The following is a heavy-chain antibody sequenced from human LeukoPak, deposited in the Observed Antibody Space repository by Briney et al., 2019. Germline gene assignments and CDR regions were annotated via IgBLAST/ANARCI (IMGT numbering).Heavy chain of an antibody. V-gene: IGHV4-59*01. J-gene: IGHJ6*02. CDR3: ARGDCSGGSCLYYYGMDV. D-gene: IGHD2-15*01. CDR1: GGSISSYY. CDR2: IYHSGST. Sequence: SGTLSLTCTVSGGSISSYYWSWIRQPPGKGLEWIGYIYHSGSTNYNPSLKSRVTISVDTSKNQFSLKLSSVTAADTAVYYCARGDCSGGSCLYYYGMDVWGQGTTVTVSS.